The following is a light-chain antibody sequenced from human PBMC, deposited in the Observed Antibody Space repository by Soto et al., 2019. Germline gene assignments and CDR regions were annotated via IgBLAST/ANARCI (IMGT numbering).Light chain of an antibody. V-gene: IGLV2-8*01. CDR2: EVT. J-gene: IGLJ1*01. Sequence: QSALTQPPSASGSHGQSVTISCTGTSRDVGSYNYVSWYQQHPGKAPKLLIYEVTKRPSGVPDRFSGSKSGNTASLTVSGLQAEDEADYFCSSYTTSSTRVFGTGTKLTVL. CDR3: SSYTTSSTRV. CDR1: SRDVGSYNY.